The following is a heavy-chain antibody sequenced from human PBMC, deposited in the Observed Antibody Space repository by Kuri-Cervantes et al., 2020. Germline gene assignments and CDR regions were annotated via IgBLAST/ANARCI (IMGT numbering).Heavy chain of an antibody. CDR1: GFTFSSYG. V-gene: IGHV3-30*03. CDR3: ARAAPHTGLDY. CDR2: ISYDGSNK. D-gene: IGHD5-18*01. Sequence: GESLKISCAASGFTFSSYGMHWVRQAPGKGLEWAAVISYDGSNKYYADSVKGRFTISRDNSKNTLYLQMNSLRAEDTAVYYCARAAPHTGLDYWGQGTLVTVSS. J-gene: IGHJ4*02.